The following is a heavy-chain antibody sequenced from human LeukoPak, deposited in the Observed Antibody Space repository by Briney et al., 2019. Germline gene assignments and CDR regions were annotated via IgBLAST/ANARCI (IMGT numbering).Heavy chain of an antibody. CDR3: ASSIAARPYWFDP. V-gene: IGHV4-59*01. J-gene: IGHJ5*02. CDR2: IYYSGST. CDR1: GSSISSYY. Sequence: SETLSLTCTVSGSSISSYYWSWIRQPPGKGLEWIGYIYYSGSTNYNPSLKSRVTISVDTSKNQFSLKLSSVTAADTAVYYCASSIAARPYWFDPWGQGTLVTVSS. D-gene: IGHD6-6*01.